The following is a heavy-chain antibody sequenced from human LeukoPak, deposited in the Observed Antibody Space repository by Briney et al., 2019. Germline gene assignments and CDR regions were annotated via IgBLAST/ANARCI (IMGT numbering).Heavy chain of an antibody. J-gene: IGHJ3*02. Sequence: PGGSLRLSCAASGFTFSSYAMHWVRQAPGQGLEWVAVISYDGSNKYYADSVKGRFTISRDNSKNTLYLQMNSLRAEDTAVYYCARDKGQWLVEGAFDIWGQGTMVTVSS. CDR2: ISYDGSNK. CDR3: ARDKGQWLVEGAFDI. V-gene: IGHV3-30-3*01. D-gene: IGHD6-19*01. CDR1: GFTFSSYA.